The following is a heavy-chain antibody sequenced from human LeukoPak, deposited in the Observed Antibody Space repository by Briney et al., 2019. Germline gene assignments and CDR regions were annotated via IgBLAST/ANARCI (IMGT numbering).Heavy chain of an antibody. CDR1: GGSVSSGSYY. D-gene: IGHD1-20*01. Sequence: SETLSLTCTVSGGSVSSGSYYWSWIRQPPGTGLEWIGYIYYSGSTNYNPSLKSRVTISVDTSKNQFSLKLSSVTAADTAGYYCARTGISGGFDYWGQGTLVTVSS. J-gene: IGHJ4*02. V-gene: IGHV4-61*01. CDR2: IYYSGST. CDR3: ARTGISGGFDY.